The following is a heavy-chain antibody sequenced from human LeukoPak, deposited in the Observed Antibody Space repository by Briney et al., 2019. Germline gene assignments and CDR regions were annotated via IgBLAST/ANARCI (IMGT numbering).Heavy chain of an antibody. J-gene: IGHJ6*02. V-gene: IGHV3-66*01. CDR1: GFIFSSYW. CDR2: IYSGGST. Sequence: PGGSLRLSCAASGFIFSSYWMHWVRQVPGKGLEWVSVIYSGGSTYYADSVKGRFTISRDNSKNTLYLQMNSLRAEDTAVYYCARGGSGSYLFYYYGMDVWGQGTAVTVSS. CDR3: ARGGSGSYLFYYYGMDV. D-gene: IGHD3-10*01.